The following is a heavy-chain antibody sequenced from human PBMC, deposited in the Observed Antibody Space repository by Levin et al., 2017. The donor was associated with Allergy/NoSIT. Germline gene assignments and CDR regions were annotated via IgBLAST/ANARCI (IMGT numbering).Heavy chain of an antibody. CDR3: AKDSLLAGTRRTLIWYFDR. V-gene: IGHV3-30*18. D-gene: IGHD6-19*01. J-gene: IGHJ2*01. Sequence: GGSLRLSCAASGFTFNNYGIHWVRQAPGKGLEWVAVVSNHGRNKYYADSVKGRFTISRDNSKNTLYLEMNSLGTEDTAVYYCAKDSLLAGTRRTLIWYFDRWGRGTLVTVSS. CDR2: VSNHGRNK. CDR1: GFTFNNYG.